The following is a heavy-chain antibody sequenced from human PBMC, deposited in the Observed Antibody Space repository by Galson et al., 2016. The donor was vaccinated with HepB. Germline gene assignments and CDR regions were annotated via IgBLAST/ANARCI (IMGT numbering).Heavy chain of an antibody. V-gene: IGHV1-2*02. J-gene: IGHJ5*02. D-gene: IGHD5-12*01. CDR1: GYTFTGYY. CDR2: INPNSGGT. CDR3: ARDRLGGYDYH. Sequence: SVKVSCKASGYTFTGYYMHWVRQAPGQGLEWMGWINPNSGGTNYAQEFQGRVTMTRDTSISTAYMELSSLRSNDTAVYYCARDRLGGYDYHWGQGTLVTVSS.